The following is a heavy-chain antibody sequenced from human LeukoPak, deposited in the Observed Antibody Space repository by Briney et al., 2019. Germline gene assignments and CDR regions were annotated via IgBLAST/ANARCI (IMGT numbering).Heavy chain of an antibody. CDR3: ARVVLAHWYFDL. CDR2: IYYSGST. D-gene: IGHD2-8*02. Sequence: SETLSLTCTVSGGSISSYYWSWIRQPPGKGLEWIGYIYYSGSTNYNPSLKSRVTISVDTSKNQFSLKLSSVTAADTAVYYCARVVLAHWYFDLWGRGTLVTVSS. CDR1: GGSISSYY. V-gene: IGHV4-59*01. J-gene: IGHJ2*01.